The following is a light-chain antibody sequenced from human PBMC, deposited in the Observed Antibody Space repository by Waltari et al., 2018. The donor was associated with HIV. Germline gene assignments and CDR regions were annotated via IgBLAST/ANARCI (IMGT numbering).Light chain of an antibody. CDR1: KLGDKY. CDR3: LAWDSSAVV. V-gene: IGLV3-1*01. J-gene: IGLJ2*01. Sequence: SYELTQPPSVSVSPGQTATITCSGDKLGDKYVSWYQQRPGQSPVLVIYQDTGRPSGIPDRLSASNFANTATLTISGTQAKDEADYYCLAWDSSAVVFGGGTKLTVI. CDR2: QDT.